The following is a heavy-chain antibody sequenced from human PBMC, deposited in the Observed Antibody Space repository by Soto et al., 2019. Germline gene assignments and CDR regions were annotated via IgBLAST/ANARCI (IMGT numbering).Heavy chain of an antibody. CDR1: GYTFTSYG. CDR2: ISAYNGNT. Sequence: QVQLVQSGAEVKKPGASVKVSCKASGYTFTSYGISWVRQAPGQGHEWMGWISAYNGNTNYAQKLQGRVTMTTDTSTSTAYMELRSLRSDDTAVYYCARDPPPLWFGVVGFDPWGQGTLVTVSS. CDR3: ARDPPPLWFGVVGFDP. D-gene: IGHD3-10*01. J-gene: IGHJ5*02. V-gene: IGHV1-18*01.